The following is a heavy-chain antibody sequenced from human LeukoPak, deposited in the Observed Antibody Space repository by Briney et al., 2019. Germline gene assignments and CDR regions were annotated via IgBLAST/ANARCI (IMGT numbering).Heavy chain of an antibody. J-gene: IGHJ5*02. V-gene: IGHV4-59*01. D-gene: IGHD2-8*01. CDR3: ARLKVSGGWFDP. Sequence: SETLSLTCTVSGGSISSYYWSWIRQPPGKGLEWIGYSYYSGSTNYKRSLKSRVTISVDTSKNQFSLKLSSVTAADTAVYYCARLKVSGGWFDPWGQGTLVTVSS. CDR2: SYYSGST. CDR1: GGSISSYY.